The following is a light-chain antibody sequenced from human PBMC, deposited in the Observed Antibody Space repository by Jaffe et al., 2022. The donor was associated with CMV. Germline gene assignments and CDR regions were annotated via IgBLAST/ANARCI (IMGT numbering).Light chain of an antibody. CDR2: DVS. CDR1: SSGVGTYNF. Sequence: QTALTQPASVSGSPGQSITISCTGPSSGVGTYNFVSWYQQHPGKAPKLIIFDVSNRPSGVSNRFSGSKSGNTASLTISGLQPEDEADYYCTSYAISNTVFGGGTKLTVL. J-gene: IGLJ2*01. V-gene: IGLV2-14*03. CDR3: TSYAISNTV.